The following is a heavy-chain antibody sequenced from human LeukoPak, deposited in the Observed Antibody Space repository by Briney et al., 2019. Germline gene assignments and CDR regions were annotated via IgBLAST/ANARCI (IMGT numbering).Heavy chain of an antibody. D-gene: IGHD3-22*01. CDR2: ISYDGSNK. CDR1: GFTFSSYA. Sequence: GGSLRLSCAASGFTFSSYAMHWVRQAPGKGLEWVAVISYDGSNKYYADSVKGRFTISRDNSKSTLYLQMNSLRAEDTAVYYCASGITYYYDSSGYGDYWGQGTLVTVSS. CDR3: ASGITYYYDSSGYGDY. J-gene: IGHJ4*02. V-gene: IGHV3-30-3*01.